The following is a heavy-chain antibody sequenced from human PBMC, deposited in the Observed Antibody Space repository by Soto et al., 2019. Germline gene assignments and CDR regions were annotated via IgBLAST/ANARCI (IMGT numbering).Heavy chain of an antibody. CDR2: ISGYNGDT. Sequence: QGQLVQSGAEVKKPGASVKVSCKASGYTFTRYGISWVRQAPGQGLEWMGWISGYNGDTNYEQKFQGRVTMTVDTSTTTAFMELTSLTSDDRAVYYCAKNGQPPYYYYCMDVWGQGTTVTVSS. CDR3: AKNGQPPYYYYCMDV. V-gene: IGHV1-18*01. CDR1: GYTFTRYG. J-gene: IGHJ6*02. D-gene: IGHD2-8*01.